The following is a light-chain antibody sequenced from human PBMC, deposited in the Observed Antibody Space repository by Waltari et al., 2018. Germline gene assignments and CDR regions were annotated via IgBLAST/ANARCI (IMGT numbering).Light chain of an antibody. Sequence: QSVLTQPPSASGTPGQRVTISCSGTRSNIGSNYLYWYQQLPGTAPKLLIYRNKQRPSGVPDRFSGSKSGTSASLSISGLRSEDEADYYCAACGDSLSGRVVGGGTKVTVL. J-gene: IGLJ3*02. V-gene: IGLV1-47*01. CDR1: RSNIGSNY. CDR3: AACGDSLSGRV. CDR2: RNK.